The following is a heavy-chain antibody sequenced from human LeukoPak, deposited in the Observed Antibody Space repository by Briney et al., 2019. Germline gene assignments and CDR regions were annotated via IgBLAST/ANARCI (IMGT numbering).Heavy chain of an antibody. V-gene: IGHV3-30*04. J-gene: IGHJ4*02. Sequence: GGSLRLSCAASGFPFSHYTIHWVRQAPGKGLEWVAVISYDGSNKYYADSVKGRFTISRDNAKNSLYLQMNSLRAEDTAVYYCARTSQWLVSQPFDYWGQGTLVTVSS. CDR1: GFPFSHYT. D-gene: IGHD6-19*01. CDR2: ISYDGSNK. CDR3: ARTSQWLVSQPFDY.